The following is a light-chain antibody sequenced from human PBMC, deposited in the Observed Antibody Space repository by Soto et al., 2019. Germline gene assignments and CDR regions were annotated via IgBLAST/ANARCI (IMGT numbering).Light chain of an antibody. V-gene: IGLV2-11*01. CDR1: SSDVGGYNY. CDR3: CSYAGSYTFV. CDR2: DVS. J-gene: IGLJ2*01. Sequence: QAVVTQPRSVSGSPGQSVTISCTGTSSDVGGYNYVSWYQHHPGKAPKLMIYDVSKRPSGVPDRFSGSKSGNTASLTISGLQAEDEADYYCCSYAGSYTFVFGGGTKLTVL.